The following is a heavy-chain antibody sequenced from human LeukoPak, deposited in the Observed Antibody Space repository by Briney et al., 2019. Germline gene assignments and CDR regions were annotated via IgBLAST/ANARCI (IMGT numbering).Heavy chain of an antibody. D-gene: IGHD3-3*01. Sequence: PGGSLRLSCAASGFTFSSYGMHWVRQAPGKGLEWVAVISYDGSNKYYADSVKGRFTISRDNSKNTLYLQMNSLRAEDTAVYYCAKKVMILEWLLHRSWFDPWGQGTLVTVSS. J-gene: IGHJ5*02. CDR3: AKKVMILEWLLHRSWFDP. CDR1: GFTFSSYG. V-gene: IGHV3-30*18. CDR2: ISYDGSNK.